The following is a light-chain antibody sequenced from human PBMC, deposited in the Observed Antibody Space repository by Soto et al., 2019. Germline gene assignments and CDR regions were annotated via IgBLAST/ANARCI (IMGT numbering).Light chain of an antibody. CDR1: QSLSNF. V-gene: IGKV3-11*01. J-gene: IGKJ3*01. CDR2: DAS. Sequence: EIVLTQSPATLSLSPGERATLSCRASQSLSNFLAWYQQKPGQAPRLLIYDASNRATGIPVRFSGSGSGTDFTPTISSLEPEDVAVYYCQQRSKLFTFGPGTTVEIK. CDR3: QQRSKLFT.